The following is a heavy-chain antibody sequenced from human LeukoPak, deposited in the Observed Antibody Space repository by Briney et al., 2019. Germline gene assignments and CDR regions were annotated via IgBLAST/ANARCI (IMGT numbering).Heavy chain of an antibody. Sequence: SETLSLTCAVYGGSFSGYYWSWIRQPPGKGLEWIGYIYYSGSTNYNPSLKSRVTISVDTSKNQFSLKLSSVTAADTAVYYCARETTDDAFDIWGQGTMVTVSS. J-gene: IGHJ3*02. CDR3: ARETTDDAFDI. D-gene: IGHD4-17*01. V-gene: IGHV4-59*01. CDR2: IYYSGST. CDR1: GGSFSGYY.